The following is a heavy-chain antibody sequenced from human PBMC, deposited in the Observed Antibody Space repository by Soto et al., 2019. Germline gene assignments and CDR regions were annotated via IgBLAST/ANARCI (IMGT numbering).Heavy chain of an antibody. CDR1: RGSISSGGYY. D-gene: IGHD3-3*01. CDR3: AREYYDFWSGYLRGAFDI. J-gene: IGHJ3*02. V-gene: IGHV4-30-4*08. Sequence: SETLSLTCTVSRGSISSGGYYWSWIRQHPGKGLEWIGYIWYSGNTYYNPSLKSRVTISVDTSKNQFSLKLSSVTAADTAVYYCAREYYDFWSGYLRGAFDIWGQGTMVTVSS. CDR2: IWYSGNT.